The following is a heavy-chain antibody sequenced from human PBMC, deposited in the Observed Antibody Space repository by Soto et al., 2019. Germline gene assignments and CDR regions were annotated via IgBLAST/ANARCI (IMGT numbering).Heavy chain of an antibody. CDR1: GYTFTGYY. CDR2: INPNSGGT. CDR3: ARGIGTLTGDPPDDAFDI. Sequence: ASVKVSCKASGYTFTGYYMHWVRQAPGQGLEWMGWINPNSGGTNYAQKFQGWVTMTREKSISTAYMELSRLRSDDTAVYYCARGIGTLTGDPPDDAFDIWGQGTMVTVSS. D-gene: IGHD7-27*01. V-gene: IGHV1-2*04. J-gene: IGHJ3*02.